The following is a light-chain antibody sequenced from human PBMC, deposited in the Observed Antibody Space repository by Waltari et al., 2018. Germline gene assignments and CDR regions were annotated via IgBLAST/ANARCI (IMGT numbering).Light chain of an antibody. J-gene: IGKJ1*01. V-gene: IGKV3-11*01. CDR3: QQRSNWPPVT. Sequence: EIVLTQSPATLSLSPGERATLSCRASQSVSSYLAWYQQKPGQAPRLLIYDASNRATGIPARFSGSGSGTDFTLTISGLEPEDFAVYYCQQRSNWPPVTFGQGTKVEIK. CDR2: DAS. CDR1: QSVSSY.